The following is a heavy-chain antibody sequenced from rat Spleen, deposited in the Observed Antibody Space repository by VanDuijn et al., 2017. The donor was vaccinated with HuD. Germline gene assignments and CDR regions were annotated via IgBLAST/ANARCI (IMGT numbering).Heavy chain of an antibody. D-gene: IGHD1-11*01. J-gene: IGHJ3*01. CDR1: DYSITSSYR. CDR3: ARSGGSWFAY. Sequence: VLLLESGPGLVKPSQSLSLTCSVTDYSITSSYRWSWIRKFPGNKLEWMGYLNSAGSTNYNPSLKSRISITRDTSKNQFFLQVNSVTTEDTATYYCARSGGSWFAYWGQGTLVTVSS. CDR2: LNSAGST. V-gene: IGHV3-3*01.